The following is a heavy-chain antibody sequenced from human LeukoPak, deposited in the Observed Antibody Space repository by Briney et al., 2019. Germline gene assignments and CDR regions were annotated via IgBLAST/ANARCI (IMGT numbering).Heavy chain of an antibody. CDR2: ISGSGGST. Sequence: GGSLRLSCAASGFTFSSYAMSWVRQAPGKGLEWVSAISGSGGSTYYADSVKGRSTISRDNSKNTLYLQMNSLRAEDTAVYYCAFGATHLYYFDYWGQGTLVTVSS. CDR1: GFTFSSYA. V-gene: IGHV3-23*01. CDR3: AFGATHLYYFDY. J-gene: IGHJ4*02. D-gene: IGHD1-26*01.